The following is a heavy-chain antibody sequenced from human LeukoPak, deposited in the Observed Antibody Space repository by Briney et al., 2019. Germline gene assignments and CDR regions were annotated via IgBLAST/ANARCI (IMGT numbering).Heavy chain of an antibody. CDR2: INHSGST. CDR1: GGSFSSYY. J-gene: IGHJ6*02. CDR3: ARDIVVVPAAPRSYGMDV. Sequence: SETLSLTCTVSGGSFSSYYWSWIRQPPGKGLEWIGEINHSGSTNYNPSLKSRVTISVDTSKNQFSLKLSSVTAADTAVYYCARDIVVVPAAPRSYGMDVWGQGTTVTVSS. V-gene: IGHV4-34*01. D-gene: IGHD2-2*01.